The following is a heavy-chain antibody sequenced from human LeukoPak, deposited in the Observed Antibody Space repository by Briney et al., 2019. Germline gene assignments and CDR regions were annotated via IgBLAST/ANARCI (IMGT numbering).Heavy chain of an antibody. V-gene: IGHV5-51*01. D-gene: IGHD4-17*01. J-gene: IGHJ3*02. Sequence: GESLKISWKGSGYSFTSYWIGWVRQMPGKGLEWMGIIYPGDSDTRYSPSFQGQVTISADKSISTAYLQWSSLKASDTAMYYCARGGNPTVTTSAFDIWGQGTMVTVSS. CDR3: ARGGNPTVTTSAFDI. CDR2: IYPGDSDT. CDR1: GYSFTSYW.